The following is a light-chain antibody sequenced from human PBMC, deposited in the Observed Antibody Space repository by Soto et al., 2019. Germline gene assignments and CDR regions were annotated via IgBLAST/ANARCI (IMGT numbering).Light chain of an antibody. J-gene: IGKJ3*01. CDR2: GAS. Sequence: EVVLTQSPGTLSLSPGERATLSCRASQSISSRSLAWFQQKPGQAPRLLIYGASKTATGIPDRFSGSGSETDFTLTISSLEPEDFAVYYCQQRSNWPPFSFGPGTTVDIK. V-gene: IGKV3D-20*02. CDR3: QQRSNWPPFS. CDR1: QSISSRS.